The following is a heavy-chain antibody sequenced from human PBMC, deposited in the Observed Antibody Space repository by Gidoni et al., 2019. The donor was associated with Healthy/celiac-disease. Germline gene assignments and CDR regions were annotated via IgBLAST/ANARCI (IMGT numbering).Heavy chain of an antibody. V-gene: IGHV4-31*03. CDR3: ARDGDADYGDPYYFDY. J-gene: IGHJ4*02. Sequence: QVQLQESGPGLVKPSQTLSLTCTVSGGSISSGGYYWSWSRQHPGKGLEWIGYIYYSGSTYYNPSLKSRVTISVDTSKNQFSLKLSSVTAADTAVYYCARDGDADYGDPYYFDYWGQGTLVTVSS. D-gene: IGHD4-17*01. CDR1: GGSISSGGYY. CDR2: IYYSGST.